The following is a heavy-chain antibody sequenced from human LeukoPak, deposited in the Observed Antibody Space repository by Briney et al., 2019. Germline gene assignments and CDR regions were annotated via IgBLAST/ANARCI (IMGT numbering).Heavy chain of an antibody. D-gene: IGHD2-15*01. V-gene: IGHV4-30-2*01. J-gene: IGHJ1*01. CDR2: IYHSGST. Sequence: PSETLSLTCAVSGGSISSGGYSWSWIRQPPGKGLEWIGYIYHSGSTYYNPSLKSRATISVDRSKNQFSLKLSSVTAADTAVYYCARGGSSGGSWGLEYFQHWGQGTLVTVSS. CDR3: ARGGSSGGSWGLEYFQH. CDR1: GGSISSGGYS.